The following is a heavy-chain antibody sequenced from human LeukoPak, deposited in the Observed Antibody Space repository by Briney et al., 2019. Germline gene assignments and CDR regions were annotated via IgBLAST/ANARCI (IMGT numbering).Heavy chain of an antibody. V-gene: IGHV2-5*01. Sequence: SGPTLSTATPTLTLTCTFSGFSLSSSGLAVGWIRQPPVKVLEWLAPISWYGDKRYTPSLKRTPTITNDTSKNQVVLTMTNMDPVDTGTYYCAHMEQQLVREFFQQGGRGTLLTV. CDR3: AHMEQQLVREFFQQ. CDR2: ISWYGDK. J-gene: IGHJ1*01. CDR1: GFSLSSSGLA. D-gene: IGHD6-13*01.